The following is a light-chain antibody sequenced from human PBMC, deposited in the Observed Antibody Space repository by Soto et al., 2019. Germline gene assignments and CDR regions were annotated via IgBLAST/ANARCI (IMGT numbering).Light chain of an antibody. Sequence: QPVLTQPASVSGSPGQSITISCTGTSSDIGAYKYVAWYQQQSGQAPKLMTYEVNNRPSGVSNRFSGSKSGNTASLTIAGLQAEDEADYYCCSYTSSNTVVFGGGTQLTVL. J-gene: IGLJ3*02. V-gene: IGLV2-14*01. CDR2: EVN. CDR1: SSDIGAYKY. CDR3: CSYTSSNTVV.